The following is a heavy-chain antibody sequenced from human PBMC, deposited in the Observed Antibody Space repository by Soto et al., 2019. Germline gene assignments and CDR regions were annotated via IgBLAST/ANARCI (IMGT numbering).Heavy chain of an antibody. CDR3: ARDHGGYDAFDI. D-gene: IGHD4-17*01. V-gene: IGHV3-21*01. CDR1: GFTFSGYS. CDR2: ISSSSSYI. Sequence: GVSLRLSCAASGFTFSGYSMNWVRQAPGKGLEWVSSISSSSSYIYYADSVKGRFTISRDNAKNSLYLQMNSLRAEDTAVYYCARDHGGYDAFDIWGQGTMVTVSS. J-gene: IGHJ3*02.